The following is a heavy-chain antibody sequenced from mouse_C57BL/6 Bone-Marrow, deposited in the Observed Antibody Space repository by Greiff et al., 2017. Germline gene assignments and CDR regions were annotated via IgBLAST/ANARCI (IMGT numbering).Heavy chain of an antibody. Sequence: EVKVEESGGGLVQPGGSLKLSCAASGFTFSDYYMYWVRQTPEKRLEWVAYISSGGGSTYYPDTVKGRCTISRDNAKNTLYLQISRLKSEDTAMYYCARRGDPDYFDYWGQGTTLTVSS. CDR2: ISSGGGST. CDR1: GFTFSDYY. J-gene: IGHJ2*01. CDR3: ARRGDPDYFDY. V-gene: IGHV5-12*01. D-gene: IGHD2-13*01.